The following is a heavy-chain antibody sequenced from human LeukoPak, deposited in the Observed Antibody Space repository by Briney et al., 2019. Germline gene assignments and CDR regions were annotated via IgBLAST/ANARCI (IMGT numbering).Heavy chain of an antibody. CDR1: GGSISNYY. D-gene: IGHD1-14*01. CDR2: SFYSGNP. CDR3: AKGGPEASAGLSWFDP. V-gene: IGHV4-59*12. Sequence: SETLSLTCSVSGGSISNYYWYWMRQPPGKGLEWIAYSFYSGNPNYNPSLKSRVTISVDTSKNQFSLKLTSVTAAGTAVYYCAKGGPEASAGLSWFDPWGQGTLVTVSS. J-gene: IGHJ5*02.